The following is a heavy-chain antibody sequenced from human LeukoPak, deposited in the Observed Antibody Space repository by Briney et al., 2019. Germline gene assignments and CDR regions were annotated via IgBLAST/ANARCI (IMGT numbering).Heavy chain of an antibody. CDR2: INHSGST. J-gene: IGHJ4*02. Sequence: PSETLSLTCAVYGGSFSDYYWSWIRQPPGKGLEWIGEINHSGSTNYNPSLKSRVTISVDTSKNQFSLKLSSVTAADTAVYYCARVGEGSSSFRHFDYWGQGTLVTVSS. D-gene: IGHD6-6*01. CDR3: ARVGEGSSSFRHFDY. CDR1: GGSFSDYY. V-gene: IGHV4-34*01.